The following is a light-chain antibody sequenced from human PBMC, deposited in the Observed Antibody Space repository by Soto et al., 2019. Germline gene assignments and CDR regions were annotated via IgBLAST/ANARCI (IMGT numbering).Light chain of an antibody. Sequence: DIQMTQSPSALSAVVGDRVTITCRASRAIGDRLALFQQKPGKAPRFLIQTASNLQGGVPSRFSGSGSGTEFILSINILQPEDIGTYYCLQVYSFPRTFGQGAKVEVK. CDR3: LQVYSFPRT. CDR1: RAIGDR. V-gene: IGKV1-12*01. CDR2: TAS. J-gene: IGKJ1*01.